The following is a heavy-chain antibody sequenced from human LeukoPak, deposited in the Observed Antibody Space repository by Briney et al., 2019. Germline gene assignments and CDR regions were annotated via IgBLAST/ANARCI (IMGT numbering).Heavy chain of an antibody. CDR1: GGSISSGSYY. D-gene: IGHD1-1*01. CDR2: MNHSGST. CDR3: ARGRVSSSTWYSTYYYYFYMDV. J-gene: IGHJ6*03. V-gene: IGHV4-61*10. Sequence: SETLSLTCTVSGGSISSGSYYWSWIRQPAGKGLEWIGEMNHSGSTNFNPSLNGRVSISRDTSKNLFSLRLRSVTAADTAVYFCARGRVSSSTWYSTYYYYFYMDVWGKGTTVTVSS.